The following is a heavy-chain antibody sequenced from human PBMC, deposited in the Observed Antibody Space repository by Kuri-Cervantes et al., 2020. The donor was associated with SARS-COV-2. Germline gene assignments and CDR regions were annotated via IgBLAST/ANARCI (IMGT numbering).Heavy chain of an antibody. CDR1: GSTFSSYD. V-gene: IGHV3-30*02. CDR2: IRYDGSNK. CDR3: AKDIYGDTGNYFDY. Sequence: GESLKISCAASGSTFSSYDMHWVRQAPGKGLEWVAFIRYDGSNKYYADSVKGRFTISRDNSKNTLYLQMNSLRAEDTAVYYCAKDIYGDTGNYFDYWGQGTLVTVSS. D-gene: IGHD4-17*01. J-gene: IGHJ4*02.